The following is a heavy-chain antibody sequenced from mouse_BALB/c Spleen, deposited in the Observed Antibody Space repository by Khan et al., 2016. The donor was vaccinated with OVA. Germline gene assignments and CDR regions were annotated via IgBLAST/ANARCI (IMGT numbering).Heavy chain of an antibody. Sequence: QIQLVQSGAELAKPGASVKRSCKASGYTFINYWILWVKQRPGQGLEWIGYINPSTGYTEYNQNFKDKATLTADKSSSTAYMQLSSLTSEDSAVYYGARRGLRWDFDYWGQGTTLTVSS. J-gene: IGHJ2*01. D-gene: IGHD1-1*01. CDR2: INPSTGYT. CDR1: GYTFINYW. V-gene: IGHV1-7*01. CDR3: ARRGLRWDFDY.